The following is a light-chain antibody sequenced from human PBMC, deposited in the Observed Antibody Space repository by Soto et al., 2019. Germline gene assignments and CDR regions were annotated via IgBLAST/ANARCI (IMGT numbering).Light chain of an antibody. V-gene: IGLV2-14*01. CDR1: SSDVGGYNF. CDR3: SSYTSSSTLV. Sequence: QSALTQPASVSGSPGQSITISCTGTSSDVGGYNFVSWYQQHPGKAPKLMIYDVNYRPSGVSNRLSGSKSGNTASLTISVLQAEDEADYYCSSYTSSSTLVFGGGTKVTVL. J-gene: IGLJ2*01. CDR2: DVN.